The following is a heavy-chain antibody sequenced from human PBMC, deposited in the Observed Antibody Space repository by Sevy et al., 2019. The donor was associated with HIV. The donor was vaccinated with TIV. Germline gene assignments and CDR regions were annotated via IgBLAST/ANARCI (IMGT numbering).Heavy chain of an antibody. CDR3: ARYGGRWFDP. CDR2: IYYSGST. Sequence: SETLSLTCTVSGGSVSSGSYYWSWIRQPPGKGLVWIGYIYYSGSTNYNPSLKSRVTISVDTSKNQFSLKLSSVTAADTAVYYCARYGGRWFDPWGQGTLVTVSS. V-gene: IGHV4-61*01. D-gene: IGHD1-26*01. CDR1: GGSVSSGSYY. J-gene: IGHJ5*02.